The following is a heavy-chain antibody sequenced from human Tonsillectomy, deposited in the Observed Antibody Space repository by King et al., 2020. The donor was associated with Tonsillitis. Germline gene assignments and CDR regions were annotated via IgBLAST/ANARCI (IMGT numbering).Heavy chain of an antibody. Sequence: VQLVESGGGLVQPGGSLRLSCAASGFTFSSYAMSGVRQAPGKGLEWVSVISGSGGSTYYADSVKGRFIISRDNSKNTLYLQMNSLRAEDTAAYYSAKSGGFDLYYYYGMDVWGQGTTVIVSS. D-gene: IGHD5-12*01. V-gene: IGHV3-23*04. CDR1: GFTFSSYA. J-gene: IGHJ6*02. CDR3: AKSGGFDLYYYYGMDV. CDR2: ISGSGGST.